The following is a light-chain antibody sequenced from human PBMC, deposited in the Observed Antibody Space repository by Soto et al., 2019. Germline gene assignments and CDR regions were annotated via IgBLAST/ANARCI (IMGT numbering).Light chain of an antibody. CDR2: EVS. CDR3: SSYAGSNNPDV. J-gene: IGLJ1*01. CDR1: SSDVGGYNY. V-gene: IGLV2-8*01. Sequence: QPVLTQPPSASGSPGQSVTISCTGTSSDVGGYNYVSWYQQHPGKAPKLMIYEVSKRPSGVPDRFSGSKSGNTASLTVSGLQAEDEADYYCSSYAGSNNPDVFGTGTKLTVL.